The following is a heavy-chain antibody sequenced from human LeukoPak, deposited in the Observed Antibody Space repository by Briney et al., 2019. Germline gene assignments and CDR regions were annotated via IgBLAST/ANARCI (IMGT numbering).Heavy chain of an antibody. Sequence: PGGSLRLSCAASGFTFSSYAMSWVRQAPGKELEWVSAISGSGGSTYYADSVKGRFTISRDNSKNTLYLQMNSLRAEDTAVYYCAKLFGVVATRASDYWGQGTLVTVSS. D-gene: IGHD3-3*01. CDR2: ISGSGGST. V-gene: IGHV3-23*01. CDR3: AKLFGVVATRASDY. CDR1: GFTFSSYA. J-gene: IGHJ4*02.